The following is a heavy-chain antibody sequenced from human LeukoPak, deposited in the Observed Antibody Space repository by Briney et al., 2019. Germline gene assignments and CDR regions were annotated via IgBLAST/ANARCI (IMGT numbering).Heavy chain of an antibody. CDR3: ARDGPDIVVVAPLDY. J-gene: IGHJ4*02. Sequence: SETLSLTCTVSGGSISSYYWSWIRQPAGKGLEWIGRIYTSGSTNYNPSLKSRVTMSVDTSKNQFSLKLSSVTAADTAVYDCARDGPDIVVVAPLDYWGQGTLVTVSS. CDR1: GGSISSYY. D-gene: IGHD2-15*01. CDR2: IYTSGST. V-gene: IGHV4-4*07.